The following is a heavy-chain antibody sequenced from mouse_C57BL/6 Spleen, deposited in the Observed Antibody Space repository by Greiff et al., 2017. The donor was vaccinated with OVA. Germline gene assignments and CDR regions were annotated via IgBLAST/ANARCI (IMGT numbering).Heavy chain of an antibody. J-gene: IGHJ3*01. CDR1: GYTFTSYW. CDR3: AREGLGTVVATTGPIAY. CDR2: IYPGSGST. Sequence: QVQLQQPGAELVKPGASVKMSCKASGYTFTSYWITWVKQRPGQGLEWIGDIYPGSGSTNYNEKFKSKATLTVDTSSSTAYMQLSSLTSEDSAVYYCAREGLGTVVATTGPIAYWGQGTLVTVSA. D-gene: IGHD1-1*01. V-gene: IGHV1-55*01.